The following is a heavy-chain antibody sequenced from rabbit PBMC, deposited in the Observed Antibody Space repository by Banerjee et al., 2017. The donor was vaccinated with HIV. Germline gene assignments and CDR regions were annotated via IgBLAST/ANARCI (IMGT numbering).Heavy chain of an antibody. Sequence: QQQLVESGGGLVKPGASLTLTCKASGFSLSNNYVMCWVRQAPGKGLEWIACINTDNINTHHASWAKGRLAISETSSTTVDLKMTSLTAADPDTYFCARDRYADSLDFALWGQGTLVTVS. J-gene: IGHJ4*01. CDR1: GFSLSNNYV. V-gene: IGHV1S45*01. D-gene: IGHD4-2*01. CDR3: ARDRYADSLDFAL. CDR2: INTDNINT.